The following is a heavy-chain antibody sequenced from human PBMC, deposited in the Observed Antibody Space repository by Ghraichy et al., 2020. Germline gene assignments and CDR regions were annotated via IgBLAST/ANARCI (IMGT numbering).Heavy chain of an antibody. D-gene: IGHD2-2*01. Sequence: SETLSLTCAVSGGSISSSNWWSWVRQPPGKGLEWIGEIYHSGSTNYNPSLKSRVTISVDKSKNQFSLKLSSVTAADTAVYYCASLCFRPSTSCSHFDYWGQGTLVTVSS. J-gene: IGHJ4*02. V-gene: IGHV4-4*02. CDR1: GGSISSSNW. CDR2: IYHSGST. CDR3: ASLCFRPSTSCSHFDY.